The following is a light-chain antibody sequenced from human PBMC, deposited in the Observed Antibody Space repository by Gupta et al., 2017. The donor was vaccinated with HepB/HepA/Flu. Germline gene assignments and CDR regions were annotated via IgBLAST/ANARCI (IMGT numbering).Light chain of an antibody. CDR2: AAS. Sequence: GEVPKLLIYAASSLQSGVPSRFSGSRSVTDFILTIRSLQPEDFASYYCQQTYSSPVTFGGGTKVEIK. V-gene: IGKV1-39*01. J-gene: IGKJ4*01. CDR3: QQTYSSPVT.